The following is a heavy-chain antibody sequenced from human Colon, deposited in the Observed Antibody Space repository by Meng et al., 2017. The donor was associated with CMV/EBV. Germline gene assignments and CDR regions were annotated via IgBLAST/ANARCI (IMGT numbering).Heavy chain of an antibody. J-gene: IGHJ5*02. D-gene: IGHD4-17*01. Sequence: QVQLQESGPGLVKPSQTLSLTCTVSGASISSGYYFWSWFRQPAGKGLEWIGRIYTTGSTTYNPSLKSRVTISVDTSKNQFSLKLTSVTAADTAVYYCARDYGDANWFDPWGQGTLVTVSS. CDR3: ARDYGDANWFDP. CDR2: IYTTGST. CDR1: GASISSGYYF. V-gene: IGHV4-61*02.